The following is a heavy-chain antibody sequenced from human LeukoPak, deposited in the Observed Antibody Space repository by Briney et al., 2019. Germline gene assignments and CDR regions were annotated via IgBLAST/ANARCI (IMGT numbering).Heavy chain of an antibody. CDR1: GFTFSTYW. CDR2: ISSDGSIT. J-gene: IGHJ3*02. Sequence: PGGSLRLSCAASGFTFSTYWMHWVRQAPGKGLVWVSRISSDGSITSYADSVKGRFTISRDNAQSSLYLQMNSLRVEDTAVYYCAKYDASGWSVNAFDIWGQGTVVTVSS. D-gene: IGHD6-19*01. CDR3: AKYDASGWSVNAFDI. V-gene: IGHV3-74*01.